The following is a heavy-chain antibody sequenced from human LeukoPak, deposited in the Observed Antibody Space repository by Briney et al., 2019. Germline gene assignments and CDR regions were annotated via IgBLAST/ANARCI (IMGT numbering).Heavy chain of an antibody. CDR1: GFTFSSYA. Sequence: GGSLRLSCAASGFTFSSYAMSWVRQAPGKGLEWVSAISGSGGSTYYADSVKGRFTISRDNSKSTLYLQMNSLRAEDTAVYYCAKDRVYYYDSSGDGIDAFDIWGQGTMVTVSS. CDR2: ISGSGGST. D-gene: IGHD3-22*01. V-gene: IGHV3-23*01. J-gene: IGHJ3*02. CDR3: AKDRVYYYDSSGDGIDAFDI.